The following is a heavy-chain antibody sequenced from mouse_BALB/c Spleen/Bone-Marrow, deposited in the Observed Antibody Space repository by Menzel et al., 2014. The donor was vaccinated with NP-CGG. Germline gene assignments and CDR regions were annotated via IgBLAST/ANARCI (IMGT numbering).Heavy chain of an antibody. Sequence: VQLQQSGGGLVQSGGSLKLSCAASGFDFXRYWMTWVRQAPGKGLEWIGEINPDSSTINYTPSLKDKFIISRDNAKNTLYLQMSKVRSEDTALYYCARPGYYGFQDVWGAGTTVTVSS. V-gene: IGHV4-1*02. CDR2: INPDSSTI. CDR1: GFDFXRYW. CDR3: ARPGYYGFQDV. D-gene: IGHD1-2*01. J-gene: IGHJ1*01.